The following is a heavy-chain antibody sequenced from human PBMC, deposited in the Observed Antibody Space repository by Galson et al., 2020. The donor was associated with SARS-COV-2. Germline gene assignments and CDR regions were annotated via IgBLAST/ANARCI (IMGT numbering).Heavy chain of an antibody. J-gene: IGHJ4*02. D-gene: IGHD1-26*01. CDR2: ISYDGSNK. CDR3: ARDGGSYLARGVRGPVFDY. CDR1: GFTFSSYA. V-gene: IGHV3-30*04. Sequence: GESLKISCAASGFTFSSYAMHWVRQAPGKGLEWVAVISYDGSNKYYADSVKGRFTISRDNSKNTLYLQMNSLRAEDTAVYYCARDGGSYLARGVRGPVFDYWGQGTLVTVSS.